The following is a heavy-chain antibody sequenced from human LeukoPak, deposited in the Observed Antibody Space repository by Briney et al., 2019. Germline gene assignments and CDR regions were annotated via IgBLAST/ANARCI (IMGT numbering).Heavy chain of an antibody. V-gene: IGHV3-30-3*01. Sequence: GGSLRLSCAASGFTFSSYAMHWVRQASGKGLEWVAVISYDGSNKYYADSVKGRFIISRDNSKNTLYLQMNSLRAEDTAVYYCAKGLIAAAGIYDSWGQGTLVTVSS. CDR2: ISYDGSNK. J-gene: IGHJ4*02. D-gene: IGHD6-13*01. CDR1: GFTFSSYA. CDR3: AKGLIAAAGIYDS.